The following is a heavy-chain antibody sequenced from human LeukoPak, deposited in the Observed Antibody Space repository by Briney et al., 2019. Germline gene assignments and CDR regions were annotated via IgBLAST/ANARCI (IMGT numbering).Heavy chain of an antibody. CDR1: GFTFTRYW. Sequence: GGSLRLSCAGAGFTFTRYWMSWVRQAPGMGLQWVANINQNGSEKYYVDSVEGRFTISRDNTKNSVSLQVNSLRGEDTAVYYCVRALGSSFADYWGQGTLVTVSS. CDR3: VRALGSSFADY. V-gene: IGHV3-7*01. D-gene: IGHD6-6*01. J-gene: IGHJ4*02. CDR2: INQNGSEK.